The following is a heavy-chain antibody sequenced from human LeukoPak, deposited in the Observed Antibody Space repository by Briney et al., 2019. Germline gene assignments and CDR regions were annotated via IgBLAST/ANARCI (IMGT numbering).Heavy chain of an antibody. D-gene: IGHD3-22*01. Sequence: SETLSLTCAVYGGSFSGYYWSWIRQPPGKGLEWIGEINHSGSTNYNPSLKSRVTISVDTSKNQFSPKLSSVTAADTAVYYCARVDYYDSSGYLYYFDYWGRGTLVTVSS. J-gene: IGHJ4*02. CDR3: ARVDYYDSSGYLYYFDY. CDR1: GGSFSGYY. CDR2: INHSGST. V-gene: IGHV4-34*01.